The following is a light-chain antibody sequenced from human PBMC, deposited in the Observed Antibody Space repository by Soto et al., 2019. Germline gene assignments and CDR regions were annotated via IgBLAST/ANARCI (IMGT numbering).Light chain of an antibody. CDR1: SSNIGAGYD. V-gene: IGLV1-40*01. J-gene: IGLJ1*01. CDR3: QSYDSTLSARYV. CDR2: GNN. Sequence: QSVLTQPPSVSGAPGQRATISCTGSSSNIGAGYDVHWYQQRPGTAPKLLIFGNNNRPSGVPDRFSGSKSGTSASLAITGLQAEDEGDYYCQSYDSTLSARYVFGKGTKVTVL.